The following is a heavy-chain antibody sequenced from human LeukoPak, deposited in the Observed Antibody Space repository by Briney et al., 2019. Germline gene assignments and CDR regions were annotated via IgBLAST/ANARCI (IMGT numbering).Heavy chain of an antibody. D-gene: IGHD3-22*01. V-gene: IGHV4-38-2*01. CDR1: GFSISNGYH. Sequence: SETLSLTCSVSGFSISNGYHWGWIRQPPGKGLEWIGSMYHSGSTYYNPSLKSRVTISVDTSKNQFSLKLSSVTAADTAVYYCASGSDLDYDYYYYYMDVWGKGTTVTVSS. J-gene: IGHJ6*03. CDR2: MYHSGST. CDR3: ASGSDLDYDYYYYYMDV.